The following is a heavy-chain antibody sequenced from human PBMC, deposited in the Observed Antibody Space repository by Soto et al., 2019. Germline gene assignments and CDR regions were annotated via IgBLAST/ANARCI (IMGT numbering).Heavy chain of an antibody. D-gene: IGHD3-22*01. CDR3: ARDSYYYDSSGYPKLQH. Sequence: AASVKVSCKASGGTFSSYAISWVRQAPGQGLEWMGGIIPIFGTANYAQKFQGRVTITADESTSTAYMELSSLRSEDTAVYYCARDSYYYDSSGYPKLQHWGQGTLVTVSS. V-gene: IGHV1-69*13. J-gene: IGHJ1*01. CDR1: GGTFSSYA. CDR2: IIPIFGTA.